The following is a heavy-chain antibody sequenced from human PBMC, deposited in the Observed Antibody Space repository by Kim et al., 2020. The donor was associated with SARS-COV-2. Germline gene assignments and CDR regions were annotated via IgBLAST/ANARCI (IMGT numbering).Heavy chain of an antibody. J-gene: IGHJ3*01. CDR3: ARHGSPPIFAVVIIPDAF. CDR2: IYYSGST. V-gene: IGHV4-59*08. D-gene: IGHD3-3*01. CDR1: GGSISNYY. Sequence: SETLSLTCTVSGGSISNYYWSWIRQPPGKGLEWIGYIYYSGSTNYNPSLKSRVTISVDTSKNQFSLKLSSVTAADTAVYYCARHGSPPIFAVVIIPDAF.